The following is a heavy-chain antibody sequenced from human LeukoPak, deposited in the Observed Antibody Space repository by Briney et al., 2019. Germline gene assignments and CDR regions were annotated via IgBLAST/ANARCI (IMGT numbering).Heavy chain of an antibody. D-gene: IGHD6-13*01. Sequence: GGSLRLSCAASGFTFSSNGMHWVRQAPGKGLEWVAVISYDGSSKYCADSVKGRFTISRDNFKNTVYLQMNSLRVEDTAVYYCAKDLSSSWSFDSWGQGTLVTVSS. CDR2: ISYDGSSK. V-gene: IGHV3-30*18. CDR1: GFTFSSNG. CDR3: AKDLSSSWSFDS. J-gene: IGHJ4*02.